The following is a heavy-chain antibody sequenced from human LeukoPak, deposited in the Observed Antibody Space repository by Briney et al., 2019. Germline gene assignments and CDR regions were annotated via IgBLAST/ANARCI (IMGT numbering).Heavy chain of an antibody. CDR1: GDSITYFY. D-gene: IGHD3-22*01. V-gene: IGHV4-4*07. J-gene: IGHJ4*02. CDR3: ARGGGRYYDRPFDY. Sequence: SETLSLTCSVSGDSITYFYWSWIRQPAGKGLEWIGRIYTSGSTNYNPSLKSRVTMSVDTSKNQFSLKLSSVTAADTAVYYCARGGGRYYDRPFDYWGQGTLVTVSS. CDR2: IYTSGST.